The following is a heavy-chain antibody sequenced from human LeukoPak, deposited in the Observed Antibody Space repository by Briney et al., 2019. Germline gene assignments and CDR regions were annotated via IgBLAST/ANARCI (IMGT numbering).Heavy chain of an antibody. J-gene: IGHJ6*04. V-gene: IGHV3-23*01. D-gene: IGHD3/OR15-3a*01. CDR2: ISGSGGST. CDR1: GFTFSSYS. Sequence: GGSLRLSCAASGFTFSSYSMNWVRQAPGKGLEWVSAISGSGGSTYYADSVKGRFTISRDNSKNTLYLQMNSLRAEDTAVYYCAKKAGLYYYYYGMDVWGKGTTVTVSS. CDR3: AKKAGLYYYYYGMDV.